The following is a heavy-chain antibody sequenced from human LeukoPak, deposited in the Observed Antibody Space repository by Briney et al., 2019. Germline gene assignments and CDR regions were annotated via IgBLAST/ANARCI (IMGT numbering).Heavy chain of an antibody. CDR2: IRSKAYGGTT. CDR3: TRGGIVVVPADY. Sequence: GGSLRLSCTASGFTFGDYAMSWVRQAPGKGLEWVGFIRSKAYGGTTEYAASVKGRFTISRDDSKSIAYLQMNSLKTEDTAVYYCTRGGIVVVPADYWGQGTLVTVSS. V-gene: IGHV3-49*04. CDR1: GFTFGDYA. D-gene: IGHD2-2*01. J-gene: IGHJ4*02.